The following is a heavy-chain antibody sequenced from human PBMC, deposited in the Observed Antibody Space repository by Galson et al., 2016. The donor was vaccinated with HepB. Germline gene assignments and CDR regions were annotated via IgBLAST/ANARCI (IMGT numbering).Heavy chain of an antibody. CDR2: IGVYDYDR. CDR1: GFTFSAFA. J-gene: IGHJ4*02. CDR3: AMKQGSGARRGDSFDF. D-gene: IGHD6-25*01. V-gene: IGHV3-23*01. Sequence: SLRLSCAASGFTFSAFAINWVRQPPGKGLEWVARIGVYDYDRRYADSVRGRFTISRDNFKDILYLEMNGLRAEDTALYYCAMKQGSGARRGDSFDFWGQGTLVTVSS.